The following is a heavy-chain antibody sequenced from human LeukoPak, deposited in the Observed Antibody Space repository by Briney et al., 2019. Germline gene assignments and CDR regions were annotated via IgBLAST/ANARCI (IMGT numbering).Heavy chain of an antibody. J-gene: IGHJ4*02. D-gene: IGHD6-6*01. CDR2: ISGSGGST. Sequence: GGSLRLSCAASGFTFSSYAMSWVRRAPGKGLEWVSAISGSGGSTYYADSVKGRFTISRDNSKNTLYLQMNSLRAEDTAVYYCAKGFEYSSSGLLDYWGQGTLVTVSS. CDR1: GFTFSSYA. CDR3: AKGFEYSSSGLLDY. V-gene: IGHV3-23*01.